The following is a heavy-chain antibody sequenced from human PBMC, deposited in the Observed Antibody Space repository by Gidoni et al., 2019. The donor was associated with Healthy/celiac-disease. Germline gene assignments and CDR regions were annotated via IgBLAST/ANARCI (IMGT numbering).Heavy chain of an antibody. J-gene: IGHJ4*02. D-gene: IGHD3-22*01. Sequence: QLQLQESGQGLVKPSETLSITCTVSGGSISSSSYYWGWIRQPPGKGLEWIGSIYYSGSTYYNPALKSRVPISVDTSKNQFSLKLSSVTAADTAVYYCARHVFYDSSGYEADYWGQGTLVTVSS. CDR3: ARHVFYDSSGYEADY. CDR1: GGSISSSSYY. CDR2: IYYSGST. V-gene: IGHV4-39*01.